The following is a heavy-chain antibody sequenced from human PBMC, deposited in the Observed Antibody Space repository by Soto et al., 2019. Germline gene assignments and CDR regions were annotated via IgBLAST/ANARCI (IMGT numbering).Heavy chain of an antibody. CDR2: IYYSGNT. V-gene: IGHV4-59*08. Sequence: QVQLQESGPGLVKPSETLSLTCIVSGDSISSSYWSWVRQPPRKGLEWIGDIYYSGNTNYNSSLKSRVTISVDTSKNQSSLKLRSLTAADTAVYYCARQPGRSLDYWGQGTLVTVSS. D-gene: IGHD7-27*01. CDR3: ARQPGRSLDY. CDR1: GDSISSSY. J-gene: IGHJ4*02.